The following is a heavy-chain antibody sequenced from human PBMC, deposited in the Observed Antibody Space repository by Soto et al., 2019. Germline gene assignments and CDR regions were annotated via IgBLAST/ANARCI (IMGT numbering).Heavy chain of an antibody. CDR2: VSWNSGRV. D-gene: IGHD2-21*01. CDR1: GFTFEDYA. Sequence: EMQLVESGGGVEQPGRSLRLSCAASGFTFEDYAMYWVRQAPGKGLEWVSSVSWNSGRVAYADSVKGRFTISRDNAKSSLYLQMDSLRREVTALYYCAKDIVWGGVDGVVGGFAVWGQGTMVTVSS. V-gene: IGHV3-9*01. CDR3: AKDIVWGGVDGVVGGFAV. J-gene: IGHJ3*01.